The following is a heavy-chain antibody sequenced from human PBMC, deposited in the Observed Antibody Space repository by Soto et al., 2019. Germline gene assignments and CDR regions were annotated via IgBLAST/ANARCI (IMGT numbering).Heavy chain of an antibody. CDR3: ARGPRGYVYYHGMDV. CDR2: IDTSGTT. CDR1: GGSISSYY. Sequence: QVQVHESGPGLVKPSETLSLTCTVSGGSISSYYCSWIRQAAGKGLEWIGRIDTSGTTNYNPALKSRVTMSVDASKNQFSLNLSSVTAADTAVYYCARGPRGYVYYHGMDVWGQGTTVTVSS. D-gene: IGHD3-10*01. J-gene: IGHJ6*02. V-gene: IGHV4-4*07.